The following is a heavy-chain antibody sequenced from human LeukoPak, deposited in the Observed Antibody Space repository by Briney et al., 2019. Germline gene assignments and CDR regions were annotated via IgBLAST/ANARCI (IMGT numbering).Heavy chain of an antibody. Sequence: SETLSLTCAVYGGSFSGYYWSWIRQPPGKGLEWIGEINHSGSTNYNPSLKSRVTISVDTSKNQFSLKLSSVTAADTAVYYCARSPSYYYGSGSYYKPNREYFQHWGRGTLVTVSS. CDR2: INHSGST. CDR3: ARSPSYYYGSGSYYKPNREYFQH. V-gene: IGHV4-34*01. CDR1: GGSFSGYY. D-gene: IGHD3-10*01. J-gene: IGHJ1*01.